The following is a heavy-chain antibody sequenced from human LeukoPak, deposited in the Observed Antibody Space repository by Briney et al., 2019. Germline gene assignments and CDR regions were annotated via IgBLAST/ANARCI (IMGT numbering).Heavy chain of an antibody. CDR3: ARSSSGVWISYYMDV. CDR2: ISTYNSNT. J-gene: IGHJ6*03. CDR1: GYSFTNYA. V-gene: IGHV1-18*01. D-gene: IGHD3-16*01. Sequence: GASVKVSCKASGYSFTNYAISWVRQAPGQGLEWMGWISTYNSNTKYSQKLHGRVTMTTDTSTTTAYMELRSLRSDDTAVFYCARSSSGVWISYYMDVWGKGTTVTVSS.